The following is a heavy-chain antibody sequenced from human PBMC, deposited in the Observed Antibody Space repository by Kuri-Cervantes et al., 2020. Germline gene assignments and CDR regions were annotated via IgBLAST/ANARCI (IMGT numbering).Heavy chain of an antibody. D-gene: IGHD4-17*01. V-gene: IGHV3-23*01. CDR3: AKDSVPLGDYVGNIDY. CDR1: GFTFSSYA. J-gene: IGHJ4*02. Sequence: GGSLRLSCAASGFTFSSYAMSWVRQAPGKGLEWVSAISGSGGSTYYADSVKGRFTISRDNSKNTLYLQMNSLRAEDTALYYCAKDSVPLGDYVGNIDYWGQGTLVTVSS. CDR2: ISGSGGST.